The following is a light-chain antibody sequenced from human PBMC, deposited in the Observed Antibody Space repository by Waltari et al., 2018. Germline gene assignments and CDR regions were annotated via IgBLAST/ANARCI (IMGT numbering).Light chain of an antibody. CDR3: AYYTGGSTLVL. CDR1: NRYLGPYDY. Sequence: QSALTQAASVSGSPGQSTTISCTGTNRYLGPYDYFPWYQQHPGKAPKLVIYDVHNRPSGVSNRFSGSKSDNTASLTISGLQAEDEADYYCAYYTGGSTLVLFGGVTRLTVL. V-gene: IGLV2-14*03. J-gene: IGLJ3*02. CDR2: DVH.